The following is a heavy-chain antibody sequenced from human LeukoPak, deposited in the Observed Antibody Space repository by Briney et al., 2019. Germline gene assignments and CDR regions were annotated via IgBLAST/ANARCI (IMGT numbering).Heavy chain of an antibody. J-gene: IGHJ6*03. CDR3: AGIPYGPYYYYYYMDV. CDR2: INHSGST. CDR1: GGSFSGYY. V-gene: IGHV4-34*01. D-gene: IGHD3-10*01. Sequence: SETLSLTCAVYGGSFSGYYWSWIRQPPGKGLEWIGEINHSGSTNYNPSLKSRVTISVDTSKNQFSLKLSSVTAADTAVYYCAGIPYGPYYYYYYMDVWGKGTTVTISS.